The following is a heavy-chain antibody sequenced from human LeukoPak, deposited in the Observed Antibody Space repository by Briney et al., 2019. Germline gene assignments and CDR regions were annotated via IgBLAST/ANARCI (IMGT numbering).Heavy chain of an antibody. CDR1: GVSISSGGHY. J-gene: IGHJ4*02. CDR2: IYYSGST. D-gene: IGHD3-22*01. V-gene: IGHV4-31*03. Sequence: PSETLSLTCTVSGVSISSGGHYWSWIRQHPGKGLEWIGYIYYSGSTYYNPSLKSRVTISVDTSKNQFSLKLSSVTAADTAVYYCARVARLFIDYWGQGTLVTVSS. CDR3: ARVARLFIDY.